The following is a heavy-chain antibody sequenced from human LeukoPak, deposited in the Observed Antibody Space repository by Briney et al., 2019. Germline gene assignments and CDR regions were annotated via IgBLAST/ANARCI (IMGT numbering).Heavy chain of an antibody. V-gene: IGHV3-30*02. D-gene: IGHD1-26*01. CDR1: VFTFTTYG. CDR2: IQYDGSNK. CDR3: ARLYSGSSSIDY. J-gene: IGHJ4*02. Sequence: GGSLRLSCAASVFTFTTYGMHWVRQAPGQGLEWVAFIQYDGSNKYYADSVKGRFTISRDNSKNTLYLQMNSLRAEDTAVYYCARLYSGSSSIDYWGQGTLVTVSS.